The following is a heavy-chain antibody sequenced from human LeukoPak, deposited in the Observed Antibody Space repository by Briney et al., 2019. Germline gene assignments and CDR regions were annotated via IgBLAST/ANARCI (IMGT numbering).Heavy chain of an antibody. Sequence: PSETLSLTCTVSGGSISSGGYYWSWIRQHPGKGLEWIGYIYYSGSTYYNPSLKSRVTISVDTSKNQFSLKLSSVTAADTAVYYCARREVVVAATPGGMDVWGQGTTVTVSS. CDR2: IYYSGST. V-gene: IGHV4-31*03. J-gene: IGHJ6*02. D-gene: IGHD2-15*01. CDR3: ARREVVVAATPGGMDV. CDR1: GGSISSGGYY.